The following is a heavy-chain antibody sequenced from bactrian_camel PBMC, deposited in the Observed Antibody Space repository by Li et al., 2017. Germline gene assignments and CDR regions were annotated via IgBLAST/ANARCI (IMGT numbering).Heavy chain of an antibody. CDR1: GFTYSRYS. Sequence: DVQLVESGGGSVQAGGSLRLSCAASGFTYSRYSMGWFRHVHGKEREDVAVIYVGGSTYYDDSVKGRFTISRDNAKSTLHLQMNSLKPEDTAVYYCVSGTNDWGQGTQVTVS. D-gene: IGHD4*01. CDR2: IYVGGST. J-gene: IGHJ4*01. CDR3: VSGTND. V-gene: IGHV3S59*01.